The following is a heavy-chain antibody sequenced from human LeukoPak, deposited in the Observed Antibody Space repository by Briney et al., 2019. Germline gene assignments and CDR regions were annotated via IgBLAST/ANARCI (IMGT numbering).Heavy chain of an antibody. CDR1: GGSISSISYY. V-gene: IGHV4-39*01. Sequence: SETLSLTCSVSGGSISSISYYWGWIRRPPGKGLEWIASIYYSGTTHYNPSLSSRVTMSVDTSKNQFSLRLSAVTAADTAVYYCARQFHGSGYVDDLWGQGTLVTVSS. D-gene: IGHD3-22*01. J-gene: IGHJ5*02. CDR2: IYYSGTT. CDR3: ARQFHGSGYVDDL.